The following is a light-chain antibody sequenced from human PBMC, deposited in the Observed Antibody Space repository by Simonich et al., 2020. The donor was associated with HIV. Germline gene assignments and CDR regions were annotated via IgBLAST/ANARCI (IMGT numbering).Light chain of an antibody. Sequence: DIVMTQSPDSLAVSLGERATINCKSSRNILYNSNNKNYLAWYQQKPGQPPNLLIYWASTRESGVPDRFSANGSGTDFTLTISSLQAEDVAVYYCQQYYTTPPTFGQGTKVEIK. V-gene: IGKV4-1*01. CDR3: QQYYTTPPT. CDR1: RNILYNSNNKNY. J-gene: IGKJ1*01. CDR2: WAS.